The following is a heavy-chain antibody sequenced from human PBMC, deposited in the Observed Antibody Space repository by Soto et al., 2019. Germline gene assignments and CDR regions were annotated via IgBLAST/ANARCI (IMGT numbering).Heavy chain of an antibody. J-gene: IGHJ2*01. CDR1: GYTFTGYY. CDR3: ARARETFSGFDF. D-gene: IGHD1-26*01. Sequence: QGQLVQSGAEVKKPGASVKVSCKASGYTFTGYYLHWVRQAPGQGLEWMGWINPSSGGTNYAQKFQGSVTMTRDTSITTAYVDVSSLTSDDTAVYFCARARETFSGFDFWGRGTLVTVSS. CDR2: INPSSGGT. V-gene: IGHV1-2*04.